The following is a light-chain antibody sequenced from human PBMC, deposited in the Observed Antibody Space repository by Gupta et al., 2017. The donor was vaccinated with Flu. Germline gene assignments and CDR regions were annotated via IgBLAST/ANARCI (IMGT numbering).Light chain of an antibody. V-gene: IGKV1-27*01. J-gene: IGKJ1*01. CDR1: QGISNY. CDR2: SAS. CDR3: QKENGAPRT. Sequence: DIQMTQPPSSLSASIGDRVTITCRASQGISNYLACYQQKPGEVPKLLLYSASTLQAAVPSRFSGSGSATDFTLTIISMQPQDVATYYCQKENGAPRTFGQGTKLEIK.